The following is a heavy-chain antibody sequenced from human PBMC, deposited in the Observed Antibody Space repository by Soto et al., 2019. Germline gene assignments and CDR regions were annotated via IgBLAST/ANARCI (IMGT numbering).Heavy chain of an antibody. D-gene: IGHD2-2*01. J-gene: IGHJ6*02. V-gene: IGHV3-23*01. CDR2: ISGSGGST. Sequence: GGCLRLSCAASGFTFSSYAMSWVRQAPGKGLEWVSAISGSGGSTYYADSVKGRFTISRDNSKNTLYLQMNSLRAEDTAVYYCAKGKDIVVVPAAEPSPHYYYYGMDVWGQGTTVTVSS. CDR1: GFTFSSYA. CDR3: AKGKDIVVVPAAEPSPHYYYYGMDV.